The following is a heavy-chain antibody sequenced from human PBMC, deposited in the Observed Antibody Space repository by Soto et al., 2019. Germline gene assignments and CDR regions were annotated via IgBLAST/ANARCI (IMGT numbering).Heavy chain of an antibody. CDR1: GFTFTNAW. CDR3: TTDYGSGSYFSNY. J-gene: IGHJ4*01. CDR2: IKGKTDGGTT. Sequence: GGSLRLSCAASGFTFTNAWMNWVRQAPGKGLEWVGRIKGKTDGGTTDFAAPVKGRFSISRDDSKNTLFLQMSSLKTDDTAVYYCTTDYGSGSYFSNYWGQGTLVTVSS. D-gene: IGHD3-10*01. V-gene: IGHV3-15*07.